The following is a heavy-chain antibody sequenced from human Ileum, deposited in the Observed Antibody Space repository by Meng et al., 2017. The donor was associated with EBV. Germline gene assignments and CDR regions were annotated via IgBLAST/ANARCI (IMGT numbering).Heavy chain of an antibody. CDR1: GGFISRSDW. Sequence: VSLQRWGARLVMLRGTPSLTFVVMGGFISRSDWWSWVRQPPGKGREWIGETSHSGSTNYSPSLKSRVTISLDKSKNQLSLKLNSVTAADTAVYYCASSDYYRSDYWGQGTLVTVSS. J-gene: IGHJ4*02. CDR3: ASSDYYRSDY. CDR2: TSHSGST. V-gene: IGHV4-4*03. D-gene: IGHD3-22*01.